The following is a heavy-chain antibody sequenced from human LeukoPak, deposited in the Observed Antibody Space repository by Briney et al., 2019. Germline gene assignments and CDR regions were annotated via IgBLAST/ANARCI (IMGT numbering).Heavy chain of an antibody. CDR1: GGSVSSGSYY. J-gene: IGHJ4*02. V-gene: IGHV4-61*01. CDR3: ARDRRAYSSGWYDY. CDR2: IYYSGST. Sequence: SETLSLTCTVSGGSVSSGSYYWSWTRQPPGKGLEWIGYIYYSGSTNYNPSLKSRVTISVDTSKNQFSLKLSSVTAADTAVYYCARDRRAYSSGWYDYWGQGTLVTVSS. D-gene: IGHD6-19*01.